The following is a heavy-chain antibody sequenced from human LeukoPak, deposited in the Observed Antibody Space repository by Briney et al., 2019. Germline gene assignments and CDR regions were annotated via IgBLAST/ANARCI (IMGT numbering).Heavy chain of an antibody. CDR2: TYPSDSDT. V-gene: IGHV5-51*01. Sequence: GESLKISRQGSDYSFATYWIAWLRQMPGKGLEWMGITYPSDSDTRYSPSFQGQVTISADKSIKTAYLQWSSLKASDTAMYYCARPLQGIVGATGFDYWGQGTLVTVSS. J-gene: IGHJ4*02. CDR1: DYSFATYW. D-gene: IGHD1-26*01. CDR3: ARPLQGIVGATGFDY.